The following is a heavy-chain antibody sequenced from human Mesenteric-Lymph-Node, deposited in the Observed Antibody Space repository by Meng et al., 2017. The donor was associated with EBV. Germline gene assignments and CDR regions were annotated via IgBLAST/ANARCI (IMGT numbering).Heavy chain of an antibody. V-gene: IGHV7-4-1*02. J-gene: IGHJ5*02. CDR1: GYIFTTSA. CDR3: ARDSRIVAPGTRPFDP. D-gene: IGHD6-13*01. CDR2: INTNTGDP. Sequence: QGKLVQCGSELKKPGASVKVSSKASGYIFTTSAINWVRQAPGQGLEWMGWINTNTGDPTHAQGFTGRFVFSLDTSVSTAYLQISSLEAEDTAIYYCARDSRIVAPGTRPFDPWGQGTLVTVSS.